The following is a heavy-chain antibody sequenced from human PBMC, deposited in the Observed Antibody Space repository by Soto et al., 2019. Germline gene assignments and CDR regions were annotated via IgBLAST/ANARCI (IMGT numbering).Heavy chain of an antibody. D-gene: IGHD3-3*01. CDR1: GFTFTRSA. CDR2: IVVGSGNT. J-gene: IGHJ6*02. V-gene: IGHV1-58*01. Sequence: GASVKVSCKASGFTFTRSAVQWVRQARGQRLEWIGWIVVGSGNTNYAQKFQERVTITRDMSTSTAYMELSSLRSEDTAVYYCAADLGDGVPKLYYGMDVWGQGTTVTVSS. CDR3: AADLGDGVPKLYYGMDV.